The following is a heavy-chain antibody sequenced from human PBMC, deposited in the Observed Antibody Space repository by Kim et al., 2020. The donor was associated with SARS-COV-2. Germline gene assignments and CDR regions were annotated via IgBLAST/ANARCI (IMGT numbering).Heavy chain of an antibody. CDR3: ARDLRITIFGVVMPYYYYGMDV. J-gene: IGHJ6*02. V-gene: IGHV1-46*01. CDR2: INPSGGST. CDR1: GYTFTSYY. D-gene: IGHD3-3*01. Sequence: ASVKVSCKASGYTFTSYYMHWVRQAPGQGLEWMGIINPSGGSTSYAQKFQGRVTMTRDTSTSTVYMELSSLRFEDTAVYYCARDLRITIFGVVMPYYYYGMDVWGQGTTVTVSS.